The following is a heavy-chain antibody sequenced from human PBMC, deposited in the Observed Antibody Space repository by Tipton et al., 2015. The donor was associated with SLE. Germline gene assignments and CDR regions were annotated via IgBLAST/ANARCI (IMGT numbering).Heavy chain of an antibody. CDR1: GGSPTSGNYF. Sequence: LRLSCTVSGGSPTSGNYFWSWIPQPAGGGLEWIGRSYTNENTNYNPSLKSRVTMSVDTSKNHFSLKLISVTAADTAVYYCAREFLNPVTTVHYYFDLWGRGTLVTVSS. CDR3: AREFLNPVTTVHYYFDL. V-gene: IGHV4-61*02. CDR2: SYTNENT. J-gene: IGHJ2*01. D-gene: IGHD4-11*01.